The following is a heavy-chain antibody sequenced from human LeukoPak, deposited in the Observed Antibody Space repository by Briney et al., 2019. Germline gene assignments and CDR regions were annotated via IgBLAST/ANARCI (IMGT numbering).Heavy chain of an antibody. CDR3: ARDLWGGNYFDY. CDR1: GGSIGSYY. CDR2: IYYSGST. V-gene: IGHV4-59*12. D-gene: IGHD2-21*01. J-gene: IGHJ4*02. Sequence: SETLSLTCTVSGGSIGSYYWSWVRQPPEKGLEWIGYIYYSGSTYYNPSLKSRVTISVDTSKNQFSLKLSSVTAADTAVYYCARDLWGGNYFDYWGQGTLVTVSS.